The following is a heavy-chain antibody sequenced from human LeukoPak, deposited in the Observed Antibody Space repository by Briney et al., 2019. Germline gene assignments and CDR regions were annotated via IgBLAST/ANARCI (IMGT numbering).Heavy chain of an antibody. CDR1: GVSFDDYY. CDR2: INHSGYT. V-gene: IGHV4-34*01. Sequence: SETLSLTCAVSGVSFDDYYWSWVRQAPGKGLEWIGEINHSGYTNDSPSLKSRVTLSIDTSREQFSLNLRSVTVADAGIYYCTRMTTGHDYWGQGTLVTVSS. D-gene: IGHD4-17*01. J-gene: IGHJ4*02. CDR3: TRMTTGHDY.